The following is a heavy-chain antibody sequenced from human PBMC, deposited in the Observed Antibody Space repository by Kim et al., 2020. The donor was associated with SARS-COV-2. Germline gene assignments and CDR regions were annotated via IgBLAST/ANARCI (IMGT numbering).Heavy chain of an antibody. Sequence: SVKVSCKASGGTFSSYAISWVRQAPGQGLEWMGRIIPILGIANYAQKFQGRVTITADKSTSTAYMELSSLRSEDTAVYYCARSSGWYVPDYWGQGTLVTVSS. V-gene: IGHV1-69*04. D-gene: IGHD6-19*01. CDR3: ARSSGWYVPDY. CDR1: GGTFSSYA. J-gene: IGHJ4*02. CDR2: IIPILGIA.